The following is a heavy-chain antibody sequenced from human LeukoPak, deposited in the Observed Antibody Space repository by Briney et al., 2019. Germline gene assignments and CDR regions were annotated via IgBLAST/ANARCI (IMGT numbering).Heavy chain of an antibody. CDR1: GFTFSSYA. V-gene: IGHV3-30-3*01. Sequence: GGSLRLSCAASGFTFSSYAMHWVRQAPGKGLEWVAVISYDGSNKYYADSVKGRYTISRDNSKNTLYLQMNSLRAEDTAVYYCARDSSSWAYNWFDPWGQGTLVTVSS. J-gene: IGHJ5*02. CDR2: ISYDGSNK. D-gene: IGHD6-13*01. CDR3: ARDSSSWAYNWFDP.